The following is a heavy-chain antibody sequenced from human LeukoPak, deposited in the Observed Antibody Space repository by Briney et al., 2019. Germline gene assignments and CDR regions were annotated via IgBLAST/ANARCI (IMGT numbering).Heavy chain of an antibody. CDR2: INPSGGST. J-gene: IGHJ4*02. D-gene: IGHD3-22*01. V-gene: IGHV1-46*01. Sequence: ASVKVSCEASGYTLTSYYMHWVRQASGQGLEWMGIINPSGGSTSYAQKFQGRVTMTRDTSTSTVYMELSSLRSEDTAVYYCAGGPYDSGDYWGQGTLVTVSS. CDR3: AGGPYDSGDY. CDR1: GYTLTSYY.